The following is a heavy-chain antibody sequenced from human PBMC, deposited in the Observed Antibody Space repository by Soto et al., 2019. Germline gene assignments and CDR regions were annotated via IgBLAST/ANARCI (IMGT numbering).Heavy chain of an antibody. CDR2: INPSGGST. J-gene: IGHJ3*02. Sequence: AXXXVSCXXSXXTFTSYYMXWVRQAPGQGLEWMGIINPSGGSTSYAQKFQGRVTMTRDTSTSTVYMELSSLRSEDTAVYYCARSPFGASDIWGQGTMVTVS. D-gene: IGHD3-16*01. V-gene: IGHV1-46*03. CDR1: XXTFTSYY. CDR3: ARSPFGASDI.